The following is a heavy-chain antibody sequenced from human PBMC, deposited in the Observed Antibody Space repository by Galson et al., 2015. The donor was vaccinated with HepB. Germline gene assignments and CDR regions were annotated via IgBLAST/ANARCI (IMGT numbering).Heavy chain of an antibody. D-gene: IGHD3-22*01. Sequence: SLRLSCAGSGFTFSRAAMGWVRQAPGKGLEWVSSISASGGGIYYADSVQGRFSISRDNSKNIVHTEMNSLRADDAAVYYCAKVYDSSGYTISGMDVWGQGTTVTVSS. CDR2: ISASGGGI. CDR1: GFTFSRAA. CDR3: AKVYDSSGYTISGMDV. J-gene: IGHJ6*02. V-gene: IGHV3-23*01.